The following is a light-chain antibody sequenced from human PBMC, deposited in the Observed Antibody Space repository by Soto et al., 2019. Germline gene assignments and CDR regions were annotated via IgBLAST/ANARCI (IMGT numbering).Light chain of an antibody. CDR1: QDISSY. V-gene: IGKV1-9*01. CDR3: QQVHDYPIT. J-gene: IGKJ4*01. CDR2: GAS. Sequence: DTQMTQSSSLLSASVGDRFTVTCRSSQDISSYLAWYQTKPGKAPKILIYGASTLQSGVPPRFGGIGSGTEFTLTISSLQPEDAATDVCQQVHDYPITFGEGTKVDI.